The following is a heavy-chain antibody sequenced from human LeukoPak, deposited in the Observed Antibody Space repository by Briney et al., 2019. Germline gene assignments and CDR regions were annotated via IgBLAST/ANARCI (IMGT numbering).Heavy chain of an antibody. Sequence: SETLSLTCTVSSGSITSDYWSWIRQPPGRGLEWIGDIYYSGSTNYNPSLKRRVTISVDTSKNQFSLKLSSVTAADTAVYYCARRGHRSSAWSTSLDSWGQGTLVTVSS. V-gene: IGHV4-59*08. CDR3: ARRGHRSSAWSTSLDS. CDR2: IYYSGST. D-gene: IGHD6-19*01. J-gene: IGHJ4*02. CDR1: SGSITSDY.